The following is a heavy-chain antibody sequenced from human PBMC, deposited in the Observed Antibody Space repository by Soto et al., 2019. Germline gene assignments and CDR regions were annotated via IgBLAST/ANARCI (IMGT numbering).Heavy chain of an antibody. CDR2: IYYSGGT. J-gene: IGHJ5*02. CDR3: ARKPQGVEIPWFAP. D-gene: IGHD1-1*01. V-gene: IGHV4-59*12. Sequence: SETLSLTCTVSGGSISSYYWSWIRQPPGKGLEWIGDIYYSGGTNYNPSLKSRVTISLDTSKNQFSLKLSSVTAADTAVYYCARKPQGVEIPWFAPWAQGPLAPVPS. CDR1: GGSISSYY.